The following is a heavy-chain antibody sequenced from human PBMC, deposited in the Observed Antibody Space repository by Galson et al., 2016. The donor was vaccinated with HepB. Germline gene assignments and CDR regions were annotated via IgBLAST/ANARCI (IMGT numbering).Heavy chain of an antibody. CDR2: IKPDGSEK. CDR1: GLSFSDFW. CDR3: ARERRGNSGFYYFDY. Sequence: SLRLSCAASGLSFSDFWMSWVRQAPGKGLEWVANIKPDGSEKAYVDSVKGRFTISRDNVKNSLYLQLNSLRAEDTAVYFCARERRGNSGFYYFDYWDQGTLVTVSS. V-gene: IGHV3-7*01. J-gene: IGHJ4*02. D-gene: IGHD2/OR15-2a*01.